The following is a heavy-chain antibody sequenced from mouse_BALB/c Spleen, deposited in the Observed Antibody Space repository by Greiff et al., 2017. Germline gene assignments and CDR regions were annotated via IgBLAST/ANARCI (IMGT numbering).Heavy chain of an antibody. V-gene: IGHV1-4*02. CDR3: ARPGYYYAMDY. CDR2: INPSSGYT. J-gene: IGHJ4*01. CDR1: GYTFTSYT. Sequence: QVQLQQSAAELARPGASVKMSCKASGYTFTSYTMHWVKQRPGQGLEWIGYINPSSGYTEYNQKFKDKTTLTADKSSSTAYMQLSSLTSEDSAVYYCARPGYYYAMDYWGQGTSVTVSS. D-gene: IGHD2-2*01.